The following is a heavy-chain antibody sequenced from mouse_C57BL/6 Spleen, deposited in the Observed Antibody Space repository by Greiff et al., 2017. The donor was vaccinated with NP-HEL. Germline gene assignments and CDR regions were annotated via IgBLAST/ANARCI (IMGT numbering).Heavy chain of an antibody. J-gene: IGHJ4*01. Sequence: QVQLKESGPGLVQPSQSLSITCTVSGFSLTSYGVHWVRQSPGKGLEWLGVIWSGGSTAYNAAFISRLSISKDNSKSQVFFKMNSLQADDTAIYYCARKGYYGSSYDYAMDYWGQGTSVTVSS. D-gene: IGHD1-1*01. CDR2: IWSGGST. CDR3: ARKGYYGSSYDYAMDY. CDR1: GFSLTSYG. V-gene: IGHV2-2*01.